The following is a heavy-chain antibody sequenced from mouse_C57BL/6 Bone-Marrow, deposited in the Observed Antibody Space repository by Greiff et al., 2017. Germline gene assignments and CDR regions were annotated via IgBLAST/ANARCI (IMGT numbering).Heavy chain of an antibody. Sequence: EVKLVESGGDLVKPGGSLKLSCAASGFTFSSYGMSWVRQTPGQRLEWVATISSGGSYTYYPDSVKGRFTIARDNAKNTLYLQMSSLKSEDTAMYYCDRTESFDYWGQGTTLTVSS. J-gene: IGHJ2*01. CDR2: ISSGGSYT. CDR1: GFTFSSYG. CDR3: DRTESFDY. V-gene: IGHV5-6*02.